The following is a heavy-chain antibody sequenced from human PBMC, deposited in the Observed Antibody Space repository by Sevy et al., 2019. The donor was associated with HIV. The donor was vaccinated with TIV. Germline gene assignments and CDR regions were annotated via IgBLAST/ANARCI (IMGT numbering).Heavy chain of an antibody. V-gene: IGHV1-8*02. D-gene: IGHD3-3*01. J-gene: IGHJ6*02. CDR3: ASGGSGDVWNYEYYYYGMDV. CDR2: MSPKSGNT. Sequence: ASVKVSCKASGDTFTTYDINWVRQAPGQGLEWMGWMSPKSGNTGFAQKFQGRLTMTRETSISTAYMEWSSLKSEDTAVYYCASGGSGDVWNYEYYYYGMDVWGQGTTVTVSS. CDR1: GDTFTTYD.